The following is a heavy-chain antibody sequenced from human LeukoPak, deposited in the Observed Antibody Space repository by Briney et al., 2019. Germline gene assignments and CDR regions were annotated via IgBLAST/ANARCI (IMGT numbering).Heavy chain of an antibody. J-gene: IGHJ4*02. Sequence: GGSLRLSCAASGFTFSSYAMSWVRQAPGKGLEWVSAISGSGGSTYYADSVKGRFTVSRDNSKNTLYLQMNSLRAEDTAVYYCAKVAHYYGSGSYYEYYFDYWGQGTLVTVSS. CDR1: GFTFSSYA. D-gene: IGHD3-10*01. CDR3: AKVAHYYGSGSYYEYYFDY. V-gene: IGHV3-23*01. CDR2: ISGSGGST.